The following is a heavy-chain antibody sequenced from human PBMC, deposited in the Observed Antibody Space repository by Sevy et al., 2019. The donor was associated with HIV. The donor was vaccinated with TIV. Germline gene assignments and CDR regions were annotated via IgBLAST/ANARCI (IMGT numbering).Heavy chain of an antibody. CDR1: GGSISSGGYY. CDR2: IYYSGRT. CDR3: ASSTVAASGGDAFDF. V-gene: IGHV4-31*03. D-gene: IGHD6-19*01. Sequence: SETLSLTCTVSGGSISSGGYYWSWIRQHPGKGLEWTGYIYYSGRTYYNPSLKGRVTISVDTSKNQFSLKLSCVTAADTAVYYCASSTVAASGGDAFDFWGQGTMVTVSS. J-gene: IGHJ3*01.